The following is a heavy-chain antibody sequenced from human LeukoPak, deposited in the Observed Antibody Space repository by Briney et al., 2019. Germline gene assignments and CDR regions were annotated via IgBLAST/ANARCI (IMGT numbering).Heavy chain of an antibody. V-gene: IGHV3-23*01. D-gene: IGHD5-12*01. CDR1: GFSFNNYA. CDR2: IIGSSGST. Sequence: GGFLRLSCVGSGFSFNNYAMNWVRQAPGKGLGWVSLIIGSSGSTFYADSVKGRFTISRDKSKNTLYLQMNSLRAEDTAVYYCAKGAYDYIEIAYFDYWGQGSLVTVSS. CDR3: AKGAYDYIEIAYFDY. J-gene: IGHJ4*02.